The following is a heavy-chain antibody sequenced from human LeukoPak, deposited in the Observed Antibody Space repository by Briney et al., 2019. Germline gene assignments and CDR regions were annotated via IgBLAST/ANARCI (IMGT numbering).Heavy chain of an antibody. CDR2: INPSGGST. V-gene: IGHV1-46*01. Sequence: ASVKVSCKASGYTFTSYDINWVRQAPGQGLEWMGIINPSGGSTSYAQKFQGRVTMTRDMSTSTVYMDLSSLRSEDTAVYYCARGRGYSYVNDAFDIWGQGTMVTVSS. D-gene: IGHD5-18*01. CDR3: ARGRGYSYVNDAFDI. J-gene: IGHJ3*02. CDR1: GYTFTSYD.